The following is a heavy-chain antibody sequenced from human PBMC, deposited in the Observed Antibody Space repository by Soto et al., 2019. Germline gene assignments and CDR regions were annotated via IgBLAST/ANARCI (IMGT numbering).Heavy chain of an antibody. CDR3: ARDQLGYCSGGSCYRFDP. Sequence: QVQLQESGPGLVKPSQTLSLTCTVSGGSISSGDYYWSWIRQPPGKGLEWIGYIYYSGSTYYNPSLKSRVTISVDTSKNQCSLKLSSVTAADTAVYYCARDQLGYCSGGSCYRFDPWGQGTLVTVSS. J-gene: IGHJ5*02. V-gene: IGHV4-30-4*01. D-gene: IGHD2-15*01. CDR1: GGSISSGDYY. CDR2: IYYSGST.